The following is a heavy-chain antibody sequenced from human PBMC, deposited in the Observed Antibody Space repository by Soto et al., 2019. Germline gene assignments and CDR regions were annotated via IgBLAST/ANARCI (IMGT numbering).Heavy chain of an antibody. CDR2: IYPGNSDT. V-gene: IGHV5-51*01. Sequence: GESLKISCKGSGYNFANYWIGWVRQMPGKGLEWMGIIYPGNSDTRYSPSFQGQVTISADKSISTAYLQWSSLKASDTAMYYCARHDRYYYGSESPYYDVMYVPTQGTTVTVS. CDR3: ARHDRYYYGSESPYYDVMYV. D-gene: IGHD3-10*01. CDR1: GYNFANYW. J-gene: IGHJ6*02.